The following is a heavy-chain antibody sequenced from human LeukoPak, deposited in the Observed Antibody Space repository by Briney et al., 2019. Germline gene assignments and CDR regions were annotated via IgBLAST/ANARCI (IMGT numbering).Heavy chain of an antibody. D-gene: IGHD5-24*01. V-gene: IGHV4-30-4*01. CDR1: GGSISSGDYY. CDR3: ARDRPATI. J-gene: IGHJ4*02. CDR2: INQSGVT. Sequence: SETLSLTCTVSGGSISSGDYYWSWIRQSPGRGLEWIGEINQSGVTNVNPSLASRVSISINKSKNQFSLSLSSVAAADTAVYFCARDRPATIWGQGGLVTVSS.